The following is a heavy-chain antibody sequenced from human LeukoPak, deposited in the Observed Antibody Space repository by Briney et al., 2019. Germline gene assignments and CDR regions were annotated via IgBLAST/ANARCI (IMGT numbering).Heavy chain of an antibody. J-gene: IGHJ4*02. CDR2: VSYSGST. CDR3: ARATSGYYFDF. Sequence: PSETLSLTCTVSGGLIGSYYWNWIRQPPGKGLEWIGYVSYSGSTNYNPSLKSRVIMSVDKSKNQFSLKLSSVTAADTAVYFCARATSGYYFDFWDQGTLVTVSS. V-gene: IGHV4-59*01. CDR1: GGLIGSYY. D-gene: IGHD3-22*01.